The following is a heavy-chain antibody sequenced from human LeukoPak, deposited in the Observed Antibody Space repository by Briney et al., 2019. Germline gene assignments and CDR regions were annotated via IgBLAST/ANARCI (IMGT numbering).Heavy chain of an antibody. D-gene: IGHD3-22*01. CDR2: ISSSSSTI. J-gene: IGHJ4*02. V-gene: IGHV3-48*01. CDR1: GFTFSTYS. CDR3: ARGSTYYDSSGQVPFDY. Sequence: GGSLRLSCAASGFTFSTYSMNWVRQAPGKGLEWVSYISSSSSTIYYADSVKGRFTISRDNAKNSLYLQMNSLRAEDTAVYYCARGSTYYDSSGQVPFDYWGRGTLVTVSS.